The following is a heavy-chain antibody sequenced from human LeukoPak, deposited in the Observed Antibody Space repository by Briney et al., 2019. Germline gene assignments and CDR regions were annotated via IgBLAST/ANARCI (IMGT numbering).Heavy chain of an antibody. CDR3: ARDDLRYYDILTGYVPPGYYYYYGMDV. V-gene: IGHV3-21*01. J-gene: IGHJ6*02. CDR2: ISSSSSYI. Sequence: GGSLRLSCAASGFTFSSYSMNWVRQAPGKGLEWVSSISSSSSYIYHADSVKGRFTISRDNAKNSLYLQMNSLRAEDTAVYYCARDDLRYYDILTGYVPPGYYYYYGMDVWGQGTTVTVSS. D-gene: IGHD3-9*01. CDR1: GFTFSSYS.